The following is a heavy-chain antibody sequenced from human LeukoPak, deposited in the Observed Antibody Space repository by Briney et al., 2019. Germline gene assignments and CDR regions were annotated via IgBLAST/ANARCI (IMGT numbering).Heavy chain of an antibody. J-gene: IGHJ6*02. V-gene: IGHV4-31*03. Sequence: SETLSLTCTVSGGSINSGGYYWSWIRQHPGKGLEWIGYIYYSGGTFYNPSLKSRVTISVDTSKNQFSLKLSSVTAADTAVYYCARDPGRAMDVWGQGTTVTVSS. CDR2: IYYSGGT. CDR3: ARDPGRAMDV. CDR1: GGSINSGGYY.